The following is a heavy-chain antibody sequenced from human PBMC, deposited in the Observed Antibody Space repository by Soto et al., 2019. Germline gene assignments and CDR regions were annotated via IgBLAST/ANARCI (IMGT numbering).Heavy chain of an antibody. CDR1: GFTFDDYA. CDR3: AKLVAAAGPDY. J-gene: IGHJ4*02. Sequence: GGSLRLSCAASGFTFDDYAMHWVRQAPGKGLEWVSGISWSSGSIGYADSVKGRFTISRDNAKNSLYLQMNSLRAEDTALYYCAKLVAAAGPDYWGQGTLVTVSS. D-gene: IGHD6-13*01. V-gene: IGHV3-9*01. CDR2: ISWSSGSI.